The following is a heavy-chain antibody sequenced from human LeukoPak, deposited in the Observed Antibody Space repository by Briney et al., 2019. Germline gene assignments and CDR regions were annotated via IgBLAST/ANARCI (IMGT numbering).Heavy chain of an antibody. Sequence: ASVKVSCKASGYTFTSYGISWVRQAPGQGLEWMGWISAYNGNTNYAQKLQGRVTMTTDTSTSTAYMELRSLRSDDTAVYYCARDWRVGCSSTSCYRFDPWGQGTLVTVSS. CDR1: GYTFTSYG. D-gene: IGHD2-2*01. V-gene: IGHV1-18*01. J-gene: IGHJ5*02. CDR3: ARDWRVGCSSTSCYRFDP. CDR2: ISAYNGNT.